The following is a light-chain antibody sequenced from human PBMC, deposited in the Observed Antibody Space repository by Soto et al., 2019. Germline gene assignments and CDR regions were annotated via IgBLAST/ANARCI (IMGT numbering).Light chain of an antibody. Sequence: QSVLTHPPSLSGAPGQRVTISCTGSSSNIGAGYHVHWYQQLPGAAPKLLIFGDSNRPSGVPDRFSGSKSGTSASLAITGLQADDEADYYCQSSDSRLSGSDVFGTGTKVTVL. J-gene: IGLJ1*01. V-gene: IGLV1-40*01. CDR3: QSSDSRLSGSDV. CDR2: GDS. CDR1: SSNIGAGYH.